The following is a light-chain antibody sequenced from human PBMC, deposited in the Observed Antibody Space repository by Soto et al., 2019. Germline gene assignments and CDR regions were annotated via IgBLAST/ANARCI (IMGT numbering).Light chain of an antibody. V-gene: IGKV1-16*02. J-gene: IGKJ4*01. Sequence: DIQMTQSPSSLSASVGDRITITCRASQGVYTHLAWFQQKPGKAPKSLIYAASNLRSGVPSKFTGSGSGTDFTLTTSGLQTEDSATYYCQQYSNYPHSFGGGTKVEIK. CDR2: AAS. CDR3: QQYSNYPHS. CDR1: QGVYTH.